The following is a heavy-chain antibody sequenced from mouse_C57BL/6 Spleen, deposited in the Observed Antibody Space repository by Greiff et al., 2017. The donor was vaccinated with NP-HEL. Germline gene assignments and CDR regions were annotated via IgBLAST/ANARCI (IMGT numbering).Heavy chain of an antibody. J-gene: IGHJ3*01. Sequence: VQLKESGGDLVKPGGSLKLSCAASGFTFSSYGMSWVRQTPDKRLEWVATISSGGSYTYYPDSVKGRFTISRDNAKNTLYLQMSSLKSEDTAMYYCARLDSSGSWFAYWGQGTLVTVSA. V-gene: IGHV5-6*01. CDR2: ISSGGSYT. CDR1: GFTFSSYG. D-gene: IGHD3-2*02. CDR3: ARLDSSGSWFAY.